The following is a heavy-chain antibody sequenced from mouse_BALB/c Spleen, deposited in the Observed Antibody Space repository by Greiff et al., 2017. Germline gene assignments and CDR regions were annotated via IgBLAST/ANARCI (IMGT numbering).Heavy chain of an antibody. J-gene: IGHJ2*01. V-gene: IGHV5-6-4*01. Sequence: EVMLVESGGGLVKPGGSLKLSCAASGFTFSSYTMSWVRQTPEKRLEWVATISSGGSYTYYPDSVKGRFTISRDNAKNTLYLQMSSLKSEDTAMYYCTRYDYDGGNFDYWGQGTTLTVSS. CDR3: TRYDYDGGNFDY. CDR1: GFTFSSYT. D-gene: IGHD2-4*01. CDR2: ISSGGSYT.